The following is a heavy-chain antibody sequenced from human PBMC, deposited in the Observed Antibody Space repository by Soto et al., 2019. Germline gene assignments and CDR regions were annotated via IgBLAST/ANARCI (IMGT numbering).Heavy chain of an antibody. Sequence: GGSLRLSCAASGFSFNGNAMTWVRQAPGKGLEWVSSISGSVGTTYYADSVKGRFTISRDNSRSTLYLQMISLRAEDTALYYCAKGGQMSYWGQGTPVTVPQ. CDR3: AKGGQMSY. CDR1: GFSFNGNA. D-gene: IGHD3-16*01. J-gene: IGHJ4*02. V-gene: IGHV3-23*01. CDR2: ISGSVGTT.